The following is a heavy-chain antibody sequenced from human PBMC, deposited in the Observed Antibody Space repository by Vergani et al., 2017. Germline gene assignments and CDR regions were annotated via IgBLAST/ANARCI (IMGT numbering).Heavy chain of an antibody. D-gene: IGHD3-22*01. Sequence: QVQLVQSGAEVKKPGSSVKVSCKASGGTFSSYAISGVRQAPGQGLEWRGGIIPIFGTANYAQKFQGRVTITVDESTSTSYMELSSLRSEDTAVYYCARKSSGYYYYFDYWGQGTLVTVSS. CDR2: IIPIFGTA. J-gene: IGHJ4*02. CDR1: GGTFSSYA. V-gene: IGHV1-69*01. CDR3: ARKSSGYYYYFDY.